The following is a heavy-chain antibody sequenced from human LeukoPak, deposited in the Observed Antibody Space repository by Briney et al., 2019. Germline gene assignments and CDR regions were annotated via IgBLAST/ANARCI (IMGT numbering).Heavy chain of an antibody. Sequence: SETLSLTCAIYGGSFSGYYWSWIRQPPGKGLEWIGEINHRGSTNYNPSLKSRVTISVDTSRNSFSLELSSMTAADTAVYYCARTGPLRYFDWLGTYYYMDVWGKGTTVTISS. J-gene: IGHJ6*03. D-gene: IGHD3-9*01. V-gene: IGHV4-34*01. CDR1: GGSFSGYY. CDR2: INHRGST. CDR3: ARTGPLRYFDWLGTYYYMDV.